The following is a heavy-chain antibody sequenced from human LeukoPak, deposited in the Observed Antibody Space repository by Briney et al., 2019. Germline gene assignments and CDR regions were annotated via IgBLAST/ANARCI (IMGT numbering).Heavy chain of an antibody. CDR1: GFTFSSYW. CDR2: IKQDGSEK. Sequence: SGGSLRLSCAASGFTFSSYWMSWVRQAPGKGLEWVANIKQDGSEKYYVDSVKGRFTISRDNPKNTLYLQMNSLRAEDTAVYYCAKDLGRITIFGVVRSYGMDVWGQGTTVTVSS. CDR3: AKDLGRITIFGVVRSYGMDV. J-gene: IGHJ6*02. V-gene: IGHV3-7*03. D-gene: IGHD3-3*01.